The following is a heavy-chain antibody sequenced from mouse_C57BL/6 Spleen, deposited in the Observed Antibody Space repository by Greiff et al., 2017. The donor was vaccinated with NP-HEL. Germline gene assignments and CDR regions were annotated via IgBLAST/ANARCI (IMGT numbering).Heavy chain of an antibody. V-gene: IGHV1-26*01. CDR3: ARDDDYGPWFAY. Sequence: VQLQQSGPELVKPGASVKISCKASGYTFTDYYMNWVKQSHGKSLEWIGDINPNNGGTSYNQKFKGKATLTVDKSSSTAYMELRSLTSEDSAVYYCARDDDYGPWFAYWGQGTLVTVSA. J-gene: IGHJ3*01. CDR2: INPNNGGT. CDR1: GYTFTDYY. D-gene: IGHD2-4*01.